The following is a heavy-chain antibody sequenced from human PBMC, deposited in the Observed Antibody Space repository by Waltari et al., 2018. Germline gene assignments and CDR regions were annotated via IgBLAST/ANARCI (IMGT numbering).Heavy chain of an antibody. D-gene: IGHD2-21*02. CDR2: INPSGYV. CDR3: ARGRVGDGDCLDS. V-gene: IGHV3-48*03. J-gene: IGHJ5*01. Sequence: EIQLVESGGGLVQPGGSLRLSCAVSGFIFSDYELNWVRQAPGKGLEWVSFINPSGYVIYAESVKGRFTISRDNSKSSLFLQMNSLRGEDTAVYFCARGRVGDGDCLDSWGQGTLVTVSS. CDR1: GFIFSDYE.